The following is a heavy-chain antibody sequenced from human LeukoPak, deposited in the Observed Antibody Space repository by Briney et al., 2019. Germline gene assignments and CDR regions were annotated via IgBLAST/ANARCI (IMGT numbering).Heavy chain of an antibody. D-gene: IGHD3-10*01. Sequence: PSETLSLTCTVSGGSISSGGYYWSWIRQHPGKGLEWIGYIYYSGSTYYNPSLKSRVTISVDTSKNQSSLKLSSVTAADTAVYYCAGMGLRVRGAVDYWGQGTLVTVSS. CDR2: IYYSGST. CDR3: AGMGLRVRGAVDY. CDR1: GGSISSGGYY. V-gene: IGHV4-31*03. J-gene: IGHJ4*02.